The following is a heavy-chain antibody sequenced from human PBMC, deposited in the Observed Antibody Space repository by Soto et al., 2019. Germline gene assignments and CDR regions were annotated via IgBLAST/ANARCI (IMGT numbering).Heavy chain of an antibody. J-gene: IGHJ4*01. CDR2: INHSGST. CDR3: ARGYARNFDY. Sequence: SETLSLTCAVYGGSFSGYYWSWIRQPPGKGLEWIGEINHSGSTNYNPSLKSRVTISVDTSKNQFSLKLSSVTAADTAVYYCARGYARNFDYWGHGTLVTASS. V-gene: IGHV4-34*01. CDR1: GGSFSGYY. D-gene: IGHD2-2*01.